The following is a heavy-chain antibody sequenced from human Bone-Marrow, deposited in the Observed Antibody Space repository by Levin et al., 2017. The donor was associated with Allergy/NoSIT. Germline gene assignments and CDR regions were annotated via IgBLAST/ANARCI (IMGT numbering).Heavy chain of an antibody. J-gene: IGHJ6*02. D-gene: IGHD1-26*01. V-gene: IGHV1-18*01. CDR3: ARDWGMVAPPLYYYYGMDV. Sequence: GESLKISCKASGYTFTSYGISWVRQAPGQGLEWMGWISAYNGNTNYAQKLQGRVTMTTDTSTSTAYMELRSLRSDDTAVYYCARDWGMVAPPLYYYYGMDVWGQGTTVTVSS. CDR1: GYTFTSYG. CDR2: ISAYNGNT.